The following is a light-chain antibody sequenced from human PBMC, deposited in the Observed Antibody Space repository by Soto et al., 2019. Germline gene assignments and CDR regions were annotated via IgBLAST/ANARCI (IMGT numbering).Light chain of an antibody. CDR2: DAS. CDR3: QHYTNWPLT. CDR1: HSVSTR. V-gene: IGKV3-15*01. Sequence: EIVMTQSPATLSVSPGERATLSCRASHSVSTRLAWYQQKPGQAPRLLIYDASTRATGLPARFSGSGSGKDFTLTISSLQSEDFAVYYCQHYTNWPLTFGGGTKVEIK. J-gene: IGKJ4*01.